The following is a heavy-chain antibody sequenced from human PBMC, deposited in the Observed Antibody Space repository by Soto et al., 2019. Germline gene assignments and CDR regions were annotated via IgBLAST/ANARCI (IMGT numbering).Heavy chain of an antibody. Sequence: SVKVSCKASGGTFSSYAISWVRQAPGQGLEWVGGIIPIFGTANYAQKFEGRVTITADESTSTAYRELSSLRTENTAVYYCARGDSRDAFDIWGQGTMVTVSS. D-gene: IGHD5-18*01. CDR2: IIPIFGTA. CDR1: GGTFSSYA. V-gene: IGHV1-69*13. CDR3: ARGDSRDAFDI. J-gene: IGHJ3*02.